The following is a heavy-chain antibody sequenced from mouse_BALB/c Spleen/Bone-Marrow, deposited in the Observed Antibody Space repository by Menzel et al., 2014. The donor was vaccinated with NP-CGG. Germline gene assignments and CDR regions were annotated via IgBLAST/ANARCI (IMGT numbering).Heavy chain of an antibody. Sequence: QVQLKQSGAELVRPGASVKVSCKASGYTFTSYWINWVKQRPGQGLEWIGNIYPSDSYINYNQNFKDKATLTVDKSSSTAYMQLSSPTSEDSAVYYCTRQYGNYYAMDYWGQGTSVTVSS. V-gene: IGHV1S126*01. CDR3: TRQYGNYYAMDY. CDR2: IYPSDSYI. J-gene: IGHJ4*01. CDR1: GYTFTSYW. D-gene: IGHD2-10*02.